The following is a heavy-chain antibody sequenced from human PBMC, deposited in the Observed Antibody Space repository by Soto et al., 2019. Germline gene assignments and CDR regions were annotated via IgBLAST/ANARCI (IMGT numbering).Heavy chain of an antibody. D-gene: IGHD3-22*01. CDR1: GYTLTELS. CDR3: ATETRRGSYYYDSSGYYDY. CDR2: FDPEDGGT. V-gene: IGHV1-24*01. Sequence: ASVKVSCKVSGYTLTELSLHWVRQAPGKGLEWMGGFDPEDGGTIYAQKFQGRVTMTEDTSTDTAYMELSSLRSEDTAVYYCATETRRGSYYYDSSGYYDYWGQGTLVTVSS. J-gene: IGHJ4*02.